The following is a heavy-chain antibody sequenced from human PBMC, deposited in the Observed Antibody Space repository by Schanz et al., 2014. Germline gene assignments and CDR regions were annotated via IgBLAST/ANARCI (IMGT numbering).Heavy chain of an antibody. V-gene: IGHV3-21*02. Sequence: EQLVESGGGAVQPGRSLRLSCAASRIIFGTYSMNWIRQTPKGLEWVSSINSRSNFIYYADSVKGRFTISRDNSMNTRHLQMDGLRVEDTAVYYCARGISAMVRGGDVGAFDIWGQGTMVTVSS. CDR3: ARGISAMVRGGDVGAFDI. D-gene: IGHD3-10*01. J-gene: IGHJ3*02. CDR2: INSRSNFI. CDR1: RIIFGTYS.